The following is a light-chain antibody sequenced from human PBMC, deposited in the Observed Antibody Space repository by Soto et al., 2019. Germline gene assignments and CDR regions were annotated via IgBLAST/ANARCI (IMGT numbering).Light chain of an antibody. J-gene: IGLJ1*01. CDR3: FSYAGSSTVYV. CDR1: SSDVGSYNL. Sequence: QSALTQPASVSGSPGQSITISCTGTSSDVGSYNLVSWYQQHPGKAPKLMIYEGSKRPSGVSNRFSGSKSGNTASLTISGLQAEDEADYYCFSYAGSSTVYVFGTGTKLTVL. CDR2: EGS. V-gene: IGLV2-23*01.